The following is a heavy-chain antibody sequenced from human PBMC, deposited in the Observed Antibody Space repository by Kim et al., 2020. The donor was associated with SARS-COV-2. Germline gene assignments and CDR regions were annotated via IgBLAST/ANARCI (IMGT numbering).Heavy chain of an antibody. J-gene: IGHJ4*02. V-gene: IGHV7-4-1*02. Sequence: ASVKVSCKASGYTFTSYAMNWVRQAPGQGLEWMGWINTNTGNPTYAQGFTGRFVFSLDTSVSTAYLQISSLKAEDTAVYYCARDFQRTTIFGVVIFDVGGFDYWGQGTLVTVSS. CDR2: INTNTGNP. CDR3: ARDFQRTTIFGVVIFDVGGFDY. CDR1: GYTFTSYA. D-gene: IGHD3-3*01.